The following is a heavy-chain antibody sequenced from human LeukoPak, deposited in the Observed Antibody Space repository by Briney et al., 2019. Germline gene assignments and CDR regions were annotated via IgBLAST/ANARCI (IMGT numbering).Heavy chain of an antibody. CDR3: VREAATDYYDSSGYYRQTEVFDA. CDR1: GGSISSGGYY. V-gene: IGHV4-31*03. CDR2: IYYSGST. D-gene: IGHD3-22*01. J-gene: IGHJ3*01. Sequence: KSSETLSLTCTVSGGSISSGGYYWSWIRQHPGKGLEWIGYIYYSGSTYYNPSLKSRVTISVDTSKNQFSLKLSSVTAADTAVYYCVREAATDYYDSSGYYRQTEVFDAWGQGTMVTVSS.